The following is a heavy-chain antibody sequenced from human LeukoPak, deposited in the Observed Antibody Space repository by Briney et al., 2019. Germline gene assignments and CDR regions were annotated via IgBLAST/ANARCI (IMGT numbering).Heavy chain of an antibody. V-gene: IGHV4-59*01. CDR1: GGSISSYY. D-gene: IGHD4-17*01. CDR3: ARSLTVTYGAFDI. CDR2: FYYSGST. J-gene: IGHJ3*02. Sequence: PSETLSLTCTVSGGSISSYYWSWIRQPPGKGLEWIGYFYYSGSTNYNPSLKSRVTKSVDTSKNQFSLRLSSVTVADTAVYYCARSLTVTYGAFDIWGQGTMVTVSS.